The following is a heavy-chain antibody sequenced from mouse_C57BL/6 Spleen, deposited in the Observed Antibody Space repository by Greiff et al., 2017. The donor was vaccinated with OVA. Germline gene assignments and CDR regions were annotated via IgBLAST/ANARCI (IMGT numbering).Heavy chain of an antibody. J-gene: IGHJ2*01. V-gene: IGHV2-9-1*01. CDR2: IWTGGGT. CDR3: ARVAVVKGDYFDY. D-gene: IGHD1-1*01. CDR1: GFSLTSYA. Sequence: VMLVESGPGLVAPSQSLSITCTVSGFSLTSYAISWVRQPPGKGLEWLGVIWTGGGTNYNSALKSRLSISKDNSKSQVFLKMNSLQTDDTARYYCARVAVVKGDYFDYWGQGTTLTVSS.